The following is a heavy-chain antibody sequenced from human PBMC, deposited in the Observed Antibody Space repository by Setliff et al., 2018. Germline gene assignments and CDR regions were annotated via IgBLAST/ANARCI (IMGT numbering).Heavy chain of an antibody. V-gene: IGHV3-7*01. J-gene: IGHJ5*02. Sequence: GGSLRLSCTASGLSYSNDWVSWVRQAPGKGLEWLASINPHGSEKYYADSVKGRFTISRDNSYNTLNLQMSSLRPEDTAVYYCTRDVYDFRTGEADPWGQGARVTVSS. CDR2: INPHGSEK. D-gene: IGHD3-3*01. CDR3: TRDVYDFRTGEADP. CDR1: GLSYSNDW.